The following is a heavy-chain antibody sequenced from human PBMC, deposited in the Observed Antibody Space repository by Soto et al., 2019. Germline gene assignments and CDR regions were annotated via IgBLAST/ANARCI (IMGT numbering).Heavy chain of an antibody. CDR3: ARDDYGDYGYYYYGMDV. CDR1: GYSISSGYY. J-gene: IGHJ6*02. V-gene: IGHV4-38-2*01. Sequence: LSLTCAVSGYSISSGYYWGWIRQPPGKGLEWIGSIYHSGSTYYNPSLKSRVTISVDTSKNQFSLKLSSVTAADTAVYYCARDDYGDYGYYYYGMDVWGQGTTVTVSS. CDR2: IYHSGST. D-gene: IGHD4-17*01.